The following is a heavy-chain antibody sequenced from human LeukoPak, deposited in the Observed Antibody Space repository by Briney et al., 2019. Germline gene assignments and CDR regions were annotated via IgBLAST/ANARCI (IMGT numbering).Heavy chain of an antibody. Sequence: GGSLRLSCAASGFTFSSYEMNWVRQAPGKGLEWVSYISSSDSTIYYADSVKGRFTISRDNAKNSLYLQMNSLRAEDTAVYYCARVITPYGMDVWGQGTTVTVSS. CDR2: ISSSDSTI. CDR1: GFTFSSYE. D-gene: IGHD3-22*01. J-gene: IGHJ6*02. V-gene: IGHV3-48*03. CDR3: ARVITPYGMDV.